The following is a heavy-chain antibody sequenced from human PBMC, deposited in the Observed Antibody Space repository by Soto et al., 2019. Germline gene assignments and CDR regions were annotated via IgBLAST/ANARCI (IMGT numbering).Heavy chain of an antibody. CDR3: ARDLAKAYYYGSGSYPIYYYGMDV. V-gene: IGHV1-2*04. D-gene: IGHD3-10*01. Sequence: QVQLVQSGAEVKKPGASVKVSCKASGYTFTGYYMNWVRQAPGQGLEWMGWINPNSGGTNYAQKFQGWVTMTRDTSISTAYMELSRLRSDDTAVYYCARDLAKAYYYGSGSYPIYYYGMDVWGQGTTVTVSS. CDR2: INPNSGGT. J-gene: IGHJ6*02. CDR1: GYTFTGYY.